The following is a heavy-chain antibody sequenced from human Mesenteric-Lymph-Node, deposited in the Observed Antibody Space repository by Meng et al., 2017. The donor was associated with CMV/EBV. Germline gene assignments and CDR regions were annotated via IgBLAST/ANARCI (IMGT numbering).Heavy chain of an antibody. CDR1: GFSLSTSGVG. Sequence: QITLKESDPTLVKPTQTLTLTFTFSGFSLSTSGVGVGWIRQPPGKALEWLALIYWDDDKRYSPSLKSRLTITKDTSKNQVVLTMTNMDPVDTATYYCAHSSGIAAAGPFYFDYWGQGTLVTVSS. CDR3: AHSSGIAAAGPFYFDY. J-gene: IGHJ4*02. D-gene: IGHD6-13*01. CDR2: IYWDDDK. V-gene: IGHV2-5*02.